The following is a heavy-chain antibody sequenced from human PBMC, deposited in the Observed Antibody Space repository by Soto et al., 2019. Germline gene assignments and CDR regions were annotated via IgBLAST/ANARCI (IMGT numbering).Heavy chain of an antibody. J-gene: IGHJ6*03. Sequence: GGSLRLSCAASGFTFSSYWMSWVRQAPGKGLEWVANIKQDGSEKYYVDSVKGRFTISRDNAKNSLYLQMNSLRAEDTAVYYCAREHRGRLRFLYYYYYMDVWGKGTTVTVSS. CDR3: AREHRGRLRFLYYYYYMDV. V-gene: IGHV3-7*01. CDR2: IKQDGSEK. D-gene: IGHD3-16*01. CDR1: GFTFSSYW.